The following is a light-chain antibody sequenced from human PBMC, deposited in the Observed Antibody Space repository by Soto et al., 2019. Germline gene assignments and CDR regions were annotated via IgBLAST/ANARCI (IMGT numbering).Light chain of an antibody. CDR1: QSVSSSY. CDR2: DAS. Sequence: ESVLTQYPGTLSLSPGERATLSCRASQSVSSSYLAWYQQKPGQAPRLLIYDASNRATGIPARFSGSGSGTDFTLTISSLEPEDFAVYYCQQRSNWPPWTFGQGTKVDIK. V-gene: IGKV3D-20*02. CDR3: QQRSNWPPWT. J-gene: IGKJ1*01.